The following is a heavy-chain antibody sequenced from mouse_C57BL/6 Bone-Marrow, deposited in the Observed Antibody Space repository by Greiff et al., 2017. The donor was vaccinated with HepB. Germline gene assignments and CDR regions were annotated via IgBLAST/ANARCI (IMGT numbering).Heavy chain of an antibody. CDR3: AKNRYGGGYFDV. CDR2: IWSGGST. J-gene: IGHJ1*03. V-gene: IGHV2-4*01. CDR1: GFSLTSYG. D-gene: IGHD1-1*01. Sequence: QVQLQQSGPGLVQPSQSLSITCTVSGFSLTSYGVHWVRQPPGKGLEWLGVIWSGGSTDYNAAFMTRLSISKDNSKSQVSFKMNSLQADDTAIYYCAKNRYGGGYFDVWGTGTTVTVSS.